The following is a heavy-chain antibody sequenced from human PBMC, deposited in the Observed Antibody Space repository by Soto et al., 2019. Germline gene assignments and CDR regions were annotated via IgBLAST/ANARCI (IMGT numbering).Heavy chain of an antibody. CDR3: AHRLDELGYCSGGSCYDAEYFQH. Sequence: SGPTLVNPTQTLTLTCTFSGFSLSTSGVGVGWIRQPPGKALEWLALIYWDDDKRYSPSLKSRLTITKDTSKNQVVLTMTNMDPVDTATYYCAHRLDELGYCSGGSCYDAEYFQHWGQGTLVTVSS. V-gene: IGHV2-5*02. D-gene: IGHD2-15*01. CDR2: IYWDDDK. CDR1: GFSLSTSGVG. J-gene: IGHJ1*01.